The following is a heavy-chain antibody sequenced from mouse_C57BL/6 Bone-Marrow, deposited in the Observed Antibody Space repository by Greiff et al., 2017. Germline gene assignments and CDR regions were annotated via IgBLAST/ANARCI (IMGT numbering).Heavy chain of an antibody. V-gene: IGHV1-50*01. D-gene: IGHD1-1*01. J-gene: IGHJ2*01. CDR3: ARERAYGSSPYYFDY. CDR1: GYTFTSYW. CDR2: IDPSDSYT. Sequence: QVQLQQPGAELVKPGASVKLSCKASGYTFTSYWMQWVKQRPGQGLEWIGEIDPSDSYTNYNQKFKGKATLTVETSSSAAYMQLSSLTSEYSAVYYCARERAYGSSPYYFDYWGQGTTLTVSS.